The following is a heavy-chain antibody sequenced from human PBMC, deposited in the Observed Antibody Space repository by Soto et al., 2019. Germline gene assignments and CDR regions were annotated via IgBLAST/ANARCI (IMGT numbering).Heavy chain of an antibody. D-gene: IGHD6-19*01. V-gene: IGHV3-33*01. CDR3: ARGRAAVAGTFDP. CDR2: VWYDGNNK. CDR1: GFTVRNFG. J-gene: IGHJ5*02. Sequence: QEQLVESGGGVVQPGRSLRLSCEASGFTVRNFGMHWVRQAPGKGLEWVAIVWYDGNNKYYADSVKGRFTISRDNSKNTVYLQMSSLRAEDTAVYYCARGRAAVAGTFDPWGKGTLVTVSS.